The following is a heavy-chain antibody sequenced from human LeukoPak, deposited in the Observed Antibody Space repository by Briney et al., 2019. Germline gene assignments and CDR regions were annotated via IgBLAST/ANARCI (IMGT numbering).Heavy chain of an antibody. CDR3: ARDRGVVIPFDH. Sequence: KPSQTPSLTCTVSGGSIGSGDYYWNWIRQPPGKGLEWIGYIYDSGETYYNPSLKSRVIISLDTSKNQFYLRLSSVTASDTAVYYCARDRGVVIPFDHWGQGTLVTVSS. CDR1: GGSIGSGDYY. D-gene: IGHD2-2*01. V-gene: IGHV4-30-4*08. CDR2: IYDSGET. J-gene: IGHJ4*02.